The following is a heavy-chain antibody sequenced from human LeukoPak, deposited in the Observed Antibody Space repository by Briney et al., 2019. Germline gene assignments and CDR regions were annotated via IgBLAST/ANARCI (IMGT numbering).Heavy chain of an antibody. J-gene: IGHJ5*02. Sequence: SETLSLTCTVSGGSISSGGYYWSWIRQHPGKGLEWIGYIYYSGSTYYNPSLKSRVTISVDTSKNQFSLKLSSVTAADTAVYYCARGVATPARFDPWGQGTLVTVSS. CDR1: GGSISSGGYY. CDR3: ARGVATPARFDP. D-gene: IGHD2-15*01. V-gene: IGHV4-31*03. CDR2: IYYSGST.